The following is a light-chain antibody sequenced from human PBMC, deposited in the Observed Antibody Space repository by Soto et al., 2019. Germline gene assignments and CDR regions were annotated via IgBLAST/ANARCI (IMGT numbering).Light chain of an antibody. V-gene: IGKV3-20*01. CDR1: QSVTSSY. Sequence: ETVLTQSPGTLSLSPGERATLSCRASQSVTSSYLAWYQQKPGQAPRLLIYGASSRATGIPDRFSGSGSGTDFTLTISRLEPEDFAEYYCQHYGTSLSWTFGQGTKVDIK. CDR3: QHYGTSLSWT. J-gene: IGKJ1*01. CDR2: GAS.